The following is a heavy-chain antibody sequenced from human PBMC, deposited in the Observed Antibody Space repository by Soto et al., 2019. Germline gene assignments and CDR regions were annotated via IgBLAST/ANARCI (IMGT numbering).Heavy chain of an antibody. V-gene: IGHV1-24*01. CDR2: FDPEDGET. CDR1: GYTLTELS. J-gene: IGHJ3*02. Sequence: ASVKVSCKVSGYTLTELSMHWVRQAPGKGLEWMGGFDPEDGETIYAQKFQGRVTMTEDTSTDTAYMELSSLRSEDMAVYYCATDLFRFLEAMPGRYAFDIWVQGTMVTVSS. D-gene: IGHD2-2*01. CDR3: ATDLFRFLEAMPGRYAFDI.